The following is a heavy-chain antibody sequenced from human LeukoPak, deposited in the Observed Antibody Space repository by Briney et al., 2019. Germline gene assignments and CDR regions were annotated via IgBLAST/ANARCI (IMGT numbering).Heavy chain of an antibody. Sequence: SETLSLTCAVSGGSISSSSYYWGWIRQPPGKGLEWIVRIFYSGSTYYNPSLKRRVTISVDTSKKEYSLKLSSVTAAATAVYYCARVYDFWSGYYDYWGQGTLVTVSS. J-gene: IGHJ4*02. CDR2: IFYSGST. D-gene: IGHD3-3*01. CDR3: ARVYDFWSGYYDY. V-gene: IGHV4-39*07. CDR1: GGSISSSSYY.